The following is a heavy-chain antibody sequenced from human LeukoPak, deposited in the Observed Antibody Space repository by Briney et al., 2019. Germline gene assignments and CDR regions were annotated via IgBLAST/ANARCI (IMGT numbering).Heavy chain of an antibody. V-gene: IGHV4-59*01. CDR3: ARGTRGSGSSCYFDY. Sequence: SETLSLTRTLSGGSLSIYYWSCLRPPPERGLEWFGYNSYSGSTHYNPSLKSRDTISVDTSKKQFSLKLSSVPAADTAVYFCARGTRGSGSSCYFDYWGQGTLVTVSS. CDR2: NSYSGST. J-gene: IGHJ4*02. D-gene: IGHD3-10*01. CDR1: GGSLSIYY.